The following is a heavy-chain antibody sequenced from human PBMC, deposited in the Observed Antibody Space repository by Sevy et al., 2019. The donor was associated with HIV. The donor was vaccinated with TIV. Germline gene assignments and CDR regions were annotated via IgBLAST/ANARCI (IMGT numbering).Heavy chain of an antibody. CDR1: GGSITSLY. CDR2: IYYNGHI. Sequence: SETLSLTCSVSGGSITSLYWNWIRQPPGKGLEWIANIYYNGHINYNPSLKSRVTLTLDTSKNQFSLRLSSVTAADTAMYYCAGENAWGRGYSWGQGTLVTVSS. D-gene: IGHD1-26*01. J-gene: IGHJ4*02. CDR3: AGENAWGRGYS. V-gene: IGHV4-59*08.